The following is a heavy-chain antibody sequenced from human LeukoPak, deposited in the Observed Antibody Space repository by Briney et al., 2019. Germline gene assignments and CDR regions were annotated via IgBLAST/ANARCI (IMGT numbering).Heavy chain of an antibody. CDR2: FGGVGTFT. J-gene: IGHJ4*02. D-gene: IGHD3-16*01. CDR3: ARVYGESRDY. V-gene: IGHV3-21*01. CDR1: GFTFSAYI. Sequence: GCLRDSCVDCGFTFSAYITCRVCQTPRERLGWVSYFGGVGTFTFYADSVRGRFTISRDDAKNSLYLDLNSLRADDTAVYYCARVYGESRDYWGQGTLVTVSS.